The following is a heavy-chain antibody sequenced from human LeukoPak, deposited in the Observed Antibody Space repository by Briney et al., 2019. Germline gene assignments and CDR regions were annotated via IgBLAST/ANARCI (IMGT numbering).Heavy chain of an antibody. J-gene: IGHJ4*02. Sequence: SVKVSCKASGGTFSSYAISWVRQAPGQGLEWMGRIIPIFGTANYAQKFQGRVTITTDESTSTAYMELSSLRSEDAAVYYCARDREYYYDSSGYYYHDYWGQGTLVTVSS. CDR2: IIPIFGTA. CDR3: ARDREYYYDSSGYYYHDY. D-gene: IGHD3-22*01. V-gene: IGHV1-69*05. CDR1: GGTFSSYA.